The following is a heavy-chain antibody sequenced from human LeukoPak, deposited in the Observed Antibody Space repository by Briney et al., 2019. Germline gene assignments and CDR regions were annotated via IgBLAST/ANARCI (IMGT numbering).Heavy chain of an antibody. CDR3: ARDRYDYVWGSYRYTATFDY. J-gene: IGHJ4*02. D-gene: IGHD3-16*02. Sequence: PGGSLRLSCAASGFTFSSYWMSWVRQAPGKGLEWVANIKQDGSEKYYVDSVKGRFTISRDNAKNSLYLQMNSLRAEDTAVYYCARDRYDYVWGSYRYTATFDYWGQGTLVTVSS. CDR2: IKQDGSEK. V-gene: IGHV3-7*01. CDR1: GFTFSSYW.